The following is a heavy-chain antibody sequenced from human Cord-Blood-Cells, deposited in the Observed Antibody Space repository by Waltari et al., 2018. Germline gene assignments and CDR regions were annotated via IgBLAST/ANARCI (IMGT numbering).Heavy chain of an antibody. Sequence: QVQLQESGPGLVKPLQTLSLTCTVPAGSISSGDYYWSWIRQPPGKGLEWIGYIYYSGSTYSNAYVESRFTISVDPSKNQYSRSLSSVTAADTAVYYCATGSLKAYYDFWGGYMGYWGRGPLVTVS. CDR3: ATGSLKAYYDFWGGYMGY. J-gene: IGHJ4*02. CDR2: IYYSGST. D-gene: IGHD3-3*01. CDR1: AGSISSGDYY. V-gene: IGHV4-30-4*01.